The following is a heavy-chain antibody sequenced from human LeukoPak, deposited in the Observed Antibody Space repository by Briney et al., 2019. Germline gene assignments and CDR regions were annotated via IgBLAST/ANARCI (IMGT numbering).Heavy chain of an antibody. CDR2: IYHSGST. V-gene: IGHV4-30-2*01. Sequence: SEILSLTCTVSGGSISSGGYYWSWIRQPPGKGLEWIGYIYHSGSTYYNPSLKSRVTISVDRSKNQFSLKLSSVTAADTAVYYCASSPIEYSSSSQDYWGQGTLVTVSS. J-gene: IGHJ4*02. CDR3: ASSPIEYSSSSQDY. D-gene: IGHD6-6*01. CDR1: GGSISSGGYY.